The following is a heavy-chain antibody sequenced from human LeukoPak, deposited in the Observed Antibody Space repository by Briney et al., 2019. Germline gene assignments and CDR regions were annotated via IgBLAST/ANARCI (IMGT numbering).Heavy chain of an antibody. V-gene: IGHV3-30*18. J-gene: IGHJ4*02. Sequence: GGSLRLSCAASGFTFSGYGMHWVRQAPGKGLEWVAVISYDGSNKYYADSVKGRFTISRDNSKNTLYLQMNSLRAEDTAVYYCAKGADEFDYWAREPRSPSPQ. CDR2: ISYDGSNK. CDR3: AKGADEFDY. CDR1: GFTFSGYG.